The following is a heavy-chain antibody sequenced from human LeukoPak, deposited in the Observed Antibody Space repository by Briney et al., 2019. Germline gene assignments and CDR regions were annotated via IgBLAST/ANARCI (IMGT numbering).Heavy chain of an antibody. V-gene: IGHV3-48*01. J-gene: IGHJ6*02. Sequence: PGGSPRLSCAASGFTFSSYSMNWVRQAPGKGLEWVSYISSSSSTIYYADSVKGRFTISRDNAKNSLYLQMNSLRAEDTAVYYCARDLVAMVRGGTGMDVWGQGTTVTVSS. CDR1: GFTFSSYS. CDR2: ISSSSSTI. D-gene: IGHD3-10*01. CDR3: ARDLVAMVRGGTGMDV.